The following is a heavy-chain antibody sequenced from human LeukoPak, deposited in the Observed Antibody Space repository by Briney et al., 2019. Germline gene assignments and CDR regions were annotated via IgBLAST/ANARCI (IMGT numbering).Heavy chain of an antibody. D-gene: IGHD4-17*01. V-gene: IGHV3-21*01. Sequence: NPGGFLRLSCAASGFTFSSYSMNWVRQAPGKGLEWVSSISSSSSYIYYADSVKGRFTISRDNAKNSLYLQMNSLRAEDTAVYYCASKGYGDYPFDYWGRGTLVTVSS. CDR1: GFTFSSYS. CDR2: ISSSSSYI. CDR3: ASKGYGDYPFDY. J-gene: IGHJ4*02.